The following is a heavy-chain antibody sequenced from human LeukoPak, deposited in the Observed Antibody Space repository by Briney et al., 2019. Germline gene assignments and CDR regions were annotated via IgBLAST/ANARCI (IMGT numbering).Heavy chain of an antibody. D-gene: IGHD4-17*01. CDR3: AKLGDDYGDYVGY. CDR2: ISYDGSNK. V-gene: IGHV3-30*04. J-gene: IGHJ4*02. Sequence: HAGGSLRLSCAASGFTFSSYAMHWVRQAPGKGLEWVAVISYDGSNKYYADSVKGRFTISRDNSKNTLYLQMNSLRAEDTAVYYCAKLGDDYGDYVGYWGQGTLVTVSS. CDR1: GFTFSSYA.